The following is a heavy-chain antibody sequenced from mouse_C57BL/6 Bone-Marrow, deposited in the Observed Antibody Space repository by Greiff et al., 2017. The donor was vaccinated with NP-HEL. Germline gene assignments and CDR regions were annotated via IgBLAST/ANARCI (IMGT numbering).Heavy chain of an antibody. V-gene: IGHV1-81*01. CDR3: ARKDYSNSWFAY. CDR1: GYTFTSYG. CDR2: IYPRSGNT. Sequence: VQVVESGAELARPGASVKLSCKASGYTFTSYGISWVKQRTGQGLEWIGEIYPRSGNTYYNEKFKGKATLTADKSSSTAYMELRSLTSEDSAVYFCARKDYSNSWFAYWGQGTLVTVSA. J-gene: IGHJ3*01. D-gene: IGHD2-5*01.